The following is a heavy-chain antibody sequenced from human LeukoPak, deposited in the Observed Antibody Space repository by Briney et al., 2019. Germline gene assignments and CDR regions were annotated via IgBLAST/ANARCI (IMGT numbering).Heavy chain of an antibody. CDR3: ARGEEWELLDY. J-gene: IGHJ4*02. CDR1: GYTFTSYG. CDR2: INTNTGNP. Sequence: ASVKVSCKASGYTFTSYGISWVRQAPGQGLEWMGWINTNTGNPTYAQGFTGRFVFSLDTSVSTAYLQISSLKAEDTAVYYCARGEEWELLDYWGQGTLVTVSS. D-gene: IGHD1-26*01. V-gene: IGHV7-4-1*02.